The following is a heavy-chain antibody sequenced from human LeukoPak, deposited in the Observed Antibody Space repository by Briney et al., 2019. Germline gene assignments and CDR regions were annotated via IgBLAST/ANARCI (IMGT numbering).Heavy chain of an antibody. Sequence: GGSLRLSCAASGFIFRNYGMHWVRQAPGKGLEYVSSINSNGDNTYYADSVRGRFTISRDNSKNMLYLQMGSLTTEDTAVFYCARDSGRAQGWFGPWGQGTLVTVPS. CDR2: INSNGDNT. V-gene: IGHV3-64*02. CDR3: ARDSGRAQGWFGP. J-gene: IGHJ5*02. CDR1: GFIFRNYG. D-gene: IGHD5-12*01.